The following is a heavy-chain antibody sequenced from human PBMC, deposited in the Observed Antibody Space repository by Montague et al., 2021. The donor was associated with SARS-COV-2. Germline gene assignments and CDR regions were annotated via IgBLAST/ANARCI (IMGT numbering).Heavy chain of an antibody. Sequence: TLSLTCTVSGGSISSGSYYWSWIRQPAGKGLEWIGRIYISGSTNYNPSLKSGVTTSVDTSKNQFSLKLSSVTAADTAVYYCARKDYDSSGYWSGFFDYWGQGTLGTVSS. V-gene: IGHV4-61*02. CDR3: ARKDYDSSGYWSGFFDY. J-gene: IGHJ4*02. D-gene: IGHD3-22*01. CDR2: IYISGST. CDR1: GGSISSGSYY.